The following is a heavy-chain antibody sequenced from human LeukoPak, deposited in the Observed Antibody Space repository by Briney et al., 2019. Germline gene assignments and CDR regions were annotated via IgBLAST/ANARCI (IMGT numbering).Heavy chain of an antibody. Sequence: ASVKVSCKASGYTFTSYYMHWVRQAPGQGLEWMGIINPSGGSTSYAQTFQGRVTMTRDTSTSTVYMELSSLRSDDTAGYDCARSGDEEYQLLWTGDWFDPWGQGTLVTVSS. J-gene: IGHJ5*02. CDR2: INPSGGST. CDR3: ARSGDEEYQLLWTGDWFDP. CDR1: GYTFTSYY. V-gene: IGHV1-46*01. D-gene: IGHD2-2*01.